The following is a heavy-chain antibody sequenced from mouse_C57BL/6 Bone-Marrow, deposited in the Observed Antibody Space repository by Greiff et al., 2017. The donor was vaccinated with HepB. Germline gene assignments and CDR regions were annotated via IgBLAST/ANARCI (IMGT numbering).Heavy chain of an antibody. CDR1: GFSFNTYA. CDR2: IRSKSNNYAT. J-gene: IGHJ1*03. CDR3: VRPRGGLRHWYFDV. V-gene: IGHV10-1*01. D-gene: IGHD2-4*01. Sequence: EADGGLVPPKGSLKLSCAASGFSFNTYAMNWVRQAPGKGLEWVARIRSKSNNYATYYAESVKDRFTISIDDSESMLYLKMNNLKTEDTSVNYCVRPRGGLRHWYFDVWGTGTTVTVSS.